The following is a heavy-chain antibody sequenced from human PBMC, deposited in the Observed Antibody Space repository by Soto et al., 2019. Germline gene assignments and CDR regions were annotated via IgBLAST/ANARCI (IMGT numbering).Heavy chain of an antibody. CDR3: ARDNRGTFDY. Sequence: GSLRLSCAASGFTFGNSWMTWVRQAPGKGLEWVANMNQDGSEKYYEDSVKGRFTISRDNAKNSLSLQMNSLRAEDTAVYFCARDNRGTFDYWGQGALVTVSS. D-gene: IGHD7-27*01. CDR1: GFTFGNSW. J-gene: IGHJ4*02. CDR2: MNQDGSEK. V-gene: IGHV3-7*03.